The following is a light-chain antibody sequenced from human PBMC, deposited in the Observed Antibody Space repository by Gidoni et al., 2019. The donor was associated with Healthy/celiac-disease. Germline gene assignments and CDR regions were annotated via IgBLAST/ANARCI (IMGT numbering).Light chain of an antibody. J-gene: IGLJ2*01. CDR2: EGS. CDR3: CSYEGSIVV. V-gene: IGLV2-23*01. Sequence: QSALTQPSSVSGSPGQSITISCTGTSSDVGSYKLVSWYQQHSGKAPKLMIYEGSKRPSGVSNRFSGSKSGNTASLTISGLQAEDEADYYCCSYEGSIVVFGGGTKLTVL. CDR1: SSDVGSYKL.